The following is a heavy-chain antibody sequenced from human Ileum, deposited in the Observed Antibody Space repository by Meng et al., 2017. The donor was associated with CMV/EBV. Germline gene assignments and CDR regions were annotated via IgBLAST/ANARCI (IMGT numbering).Heavy chain of an antibody. CDR2: MYHSGSS. D-gene: IGHD1-1*01. Sequence: SETLSLTCTVSGYSISSGYYWGWIRQSPGKGLEWIGSMYHSGSSYYNPSLKSRVTISLDTSRNQFSLNLTSVTAADTGVYYCARETNWRYVYWGQGTRVTVSS. CDR3: ARETNWRYVY. V-gene: IGHV4-38-2*02. CDR1: GYSISSGYY. J-gene: IGHJ4*02.